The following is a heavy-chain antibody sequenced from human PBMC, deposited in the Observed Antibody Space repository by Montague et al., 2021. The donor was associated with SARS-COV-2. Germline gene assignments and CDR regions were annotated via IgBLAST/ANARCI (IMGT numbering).Heavy chain of an antibody. V-gene: IGHV4-31*03. Sequence: TLSLTCTVSGCCISSGSHYWTWIRQLPGRGLEWIGSIYYSGCTYYNPSLKSRFSISVDTSRNQFSLKVKSLTAADTAKYFCARGLFYSSQRQGHFEHWGLGTLVTVSS. D-gene: IGHD2-21*01. CDR3: ARGLFYSSQRQGHFEH. CDR2: IYYSGCT. CDR1: GCCISSGSHY. J-gene: IGHJ4*02.